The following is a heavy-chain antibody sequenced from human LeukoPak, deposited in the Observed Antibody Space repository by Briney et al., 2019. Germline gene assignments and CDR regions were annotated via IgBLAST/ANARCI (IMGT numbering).Heavy chain of an antibody. V-gene: IGHV4-4*07. CDR3: ASGSSGYDP. D-gene: IGHD5-12*01. J-gene: IGHJ5*02. CDR1: GGSISNYY. Sequence: PSETLSLTCTVSGGSISNYYWSWIRQPAGKGLEWIGRIYSSGTTINNPSLKSRVTMSVDTSKNQFSLKLSSVTAADTAVYFCASGSSGYDPWGQGTLVTVSS. CDR2: IYSSGTT.